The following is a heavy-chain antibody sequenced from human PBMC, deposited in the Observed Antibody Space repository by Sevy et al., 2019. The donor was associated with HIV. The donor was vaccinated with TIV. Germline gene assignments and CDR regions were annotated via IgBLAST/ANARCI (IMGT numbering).Heavy chain of an antibody. D-gene: IGHD3-22*01. J-gene: IGHJ4*03. Sequence: GGSLRLSCAASGFAFSTHAMHWVRQAPGKGLEWVAVISYEGTETFYAASVEGRFTISRDNSKNILSLQIDSLRPEDTAGYFWGRDGGNMGKWLPLLWGHGTLVTVP. CDR1: GFAFSTHA. V-gene: IGHV3-30-3*01. CDR2: ISYEGTET. CDR3: GRDGGNMGKWLPLL.